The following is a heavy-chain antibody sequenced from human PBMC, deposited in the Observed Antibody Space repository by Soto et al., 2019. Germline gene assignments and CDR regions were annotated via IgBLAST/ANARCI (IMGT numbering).Heavy chain of an antibody. CDR1: GYTFTSYD. V-gene: IGHV1-8*01. J-gene: IGHJ6*03. D-gene: IGHD3-10*01. CDR3: VRAGDVYYYYDYMDV. Sequence: GASVKVSCKASGYTFTSYDINWVRQATGQGLEWMGWMNPNSGNTGYAQKFQGRVTMTRNTSISTAYMELSSLRSEDTAVYYCVRAGDVYYYYDYMDVWGKGTTVTVSS. CDR2: MNPNSGNT.